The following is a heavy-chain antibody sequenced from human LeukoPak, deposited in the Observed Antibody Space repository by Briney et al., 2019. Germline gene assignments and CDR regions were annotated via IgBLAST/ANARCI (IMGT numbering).Heavy chain of an antibody. CDR1: GFTFSSYG. D-gene: IGHD2-2*01. Sequence: PGGSLRLSCAASGFTFSSYGMHWVRQAPGKGLEWVGRIKSKTDGGTTDYAAPVKGRFTISRDDSKNTLYLQMNSLKTEDTAVYYCTTDPLDIVVVPAAIDRGYWGQGTLVTVSS. CDR2: IKSKTDGGTT. J-gene: IGHJ4*02. V-gene: IGHV3-15*01. CDR3: TTDPLDIVVVPAAIDRGY.